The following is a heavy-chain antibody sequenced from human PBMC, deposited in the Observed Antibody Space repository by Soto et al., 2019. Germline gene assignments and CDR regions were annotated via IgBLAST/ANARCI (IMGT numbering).Heavy chain of an antibody. D-gene: IGHD3-10*01. CDR2: IYWDDDK. CDR1: GFSLTTSGVG. V-gene: IGHV2-5*02. Sequence: QITLKESGPTLVRPTQTLTLTCTFSGFSLTTSGVGVGWIRQPPGKALEWLAVIYWDDDKRYSSSLKSRLTITNDTSKNQVVLTMTNMDPVDTATYYCAHHPYYGLGSYSFDYWGQGSLVIVSS. CDR3: AHHPYYGLGSYSFDY. J-gene: IGHJ4*02.